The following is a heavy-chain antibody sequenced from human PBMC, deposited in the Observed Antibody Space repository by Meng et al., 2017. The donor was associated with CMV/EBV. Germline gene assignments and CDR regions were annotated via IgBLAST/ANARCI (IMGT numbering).Heavy chain of an antibody. D-gene: IGHD3-3*01. CDR2: INHSGST. J-gene: IGHJ6*02. Sequence: GSLRLSCAVYGGSFSGYYWSWIRQPPGKGLEWIGEINHSGSTNYNPSLKSRVTISVDTSKNQFSLKLSSVTAADTAVYYCARTTPNYDFNNYGMDVWGQGTTVTVSS. CDR3: ARTTPNYDFNNYGMDV. CDR1: GGSFSGYY. V-gene: IGHV4-34*01.